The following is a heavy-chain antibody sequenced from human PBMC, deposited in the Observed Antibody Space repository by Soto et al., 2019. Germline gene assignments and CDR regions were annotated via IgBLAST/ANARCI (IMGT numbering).Heavy chain of an antibody. CDR1: GGTFTDDN. Sequence: QVQLVQSGAEVKKPGSSVKVSCKASGGTFTDDNFSWLRQTPGQGLEWLGGVIPIFATSNYAPTFQGRITITADESTSTVYMELSSMRSEDTAIYYCARDYSAGGLITTYFDSWGQGTLVTVSS. J-gene: IGHJ4*02. D-gene: IGHD3-22*01. CDR2: VIPIFATS. V-gene: IGHV1-69*12. CDR3: ARDYSAGGLITTYFDS.